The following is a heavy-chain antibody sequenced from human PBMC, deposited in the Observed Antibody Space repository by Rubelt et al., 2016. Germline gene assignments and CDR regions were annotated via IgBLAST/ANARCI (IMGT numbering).Heavy chain of an antibody. V-gene: IGHV3-7*05. J-gene: IGHJ4*02. CDR2: IKKDGSEK. CDR3: ATDYLGY. Sequence: EVQLVESGGGLVQPGGSLRLSCAASGFTFSSYWMSWVRQAPGKGLEWVANIKKDGSEKYYVDSVKGRFTISRDNAKNSLSLQMISLRADDTAVYYCATDYLGYWGQGTLVTVSS. CDR1: GFTFSSYW.